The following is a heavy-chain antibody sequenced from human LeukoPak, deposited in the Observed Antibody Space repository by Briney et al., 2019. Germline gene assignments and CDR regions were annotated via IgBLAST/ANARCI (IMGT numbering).Heavy chain of an antibody. V-gene: IGHV4-59*01. J-gene: IGHJ5*02. D-gene: IGHD5-12*01. Sequence: SETLSLTCTVSGDSISNFPWSWIRQSPGQGLEWIGYIYYTGDSKYNPSLKSRVSISMDTSKNQFSLRLSSVTAADTAVYYCARDTWIGMGRWFDPWGQGTLVTVSS. CDR2: IYYTGDS. CDR3: ARDTWIGMGRWFDP. CDR1: GDSISNFP.